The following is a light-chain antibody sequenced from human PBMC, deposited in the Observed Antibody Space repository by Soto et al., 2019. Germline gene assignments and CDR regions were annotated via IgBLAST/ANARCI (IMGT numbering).Light chain of an antibody. CDR2: KAS. CDR1: QSIGSW. J-gene: IGKJ1*01. CDR3: QQYNSFFRA. Sequence: DIQMTQSPSTLSASVGDRVTITCRASQSIGSWLAWYQQKPGKAPKVLIYKASSLESGVPSRFSGSGSGTEFTLTISSLQPDDFAIYYCQQYNSFFRAFGQGTKVEIK. V-gene: IGKV1-5*03.